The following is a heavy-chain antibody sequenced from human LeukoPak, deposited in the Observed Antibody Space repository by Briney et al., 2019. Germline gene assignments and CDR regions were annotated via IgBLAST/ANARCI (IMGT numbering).Heavy chain of an antibody. Sequence: ASVKVSCKASGYTFTNYGISWVRQAPGQGFEWLGSISIYNGDTNYAQSLQGRVTMTTDTSTSTAYLELRSLRSDDTAVYYCARDFSMVRGTQDYWGQGTLVTVSS. V-gene: IGHV1-18*01. J-gene: IGHJ4*02. CDR1: GYTFTNYG. D-gene: IGHD3-10*01. CDR2: ISIYNGDT. CDR3: ARDFSMVRGTQDY.